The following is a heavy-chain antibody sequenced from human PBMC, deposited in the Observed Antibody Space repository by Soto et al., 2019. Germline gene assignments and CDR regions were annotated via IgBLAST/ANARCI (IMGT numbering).Heavy chain of an antibody. Sequence: QVQLVQSGTEVRKPGSSVKVSCKASGGTFDSNAISWVRLAPGQGLEWMGGIIPIFGKINNAQKFQDRVTITAXEXAXIXXMELSSLRSEDTAIYYCAREGLTFGPGAVGGAFDIWGQGTLVTVSS. CDR3: AREGLTFGPGAVGGAFDI. J-gene: IGHJ3*02. CDR2: IIPIFGKI. CDR1: GGTFDSNA. V-gene: IGHV1-69*12. D-gene: IGHD2-2*01.